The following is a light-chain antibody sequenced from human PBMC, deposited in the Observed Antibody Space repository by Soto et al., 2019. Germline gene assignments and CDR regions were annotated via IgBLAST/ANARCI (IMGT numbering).Light chain of an antibody. V-gene: IGKV1-9*01. CDR1: QVISTY. CDR3: QQFNSYPLT. CDR2: EAS. Sequence: IQLTQSPSFLSASVGDRVTITCRASQVISTYLVWYQQKPGRAPKLLIYEASILQSGVPPRFSGSGSGTEFTLRISSLQPEDSATYYCQQFNSYPLTFGGGTKVDIK. J-gene: IGKJ4*01.